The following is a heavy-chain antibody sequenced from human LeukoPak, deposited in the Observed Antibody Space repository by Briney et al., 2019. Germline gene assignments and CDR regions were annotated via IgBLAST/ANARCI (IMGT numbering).Heavy chain of an antibody. V-gene: IGHV3-64*02. CDR2: ITSNGGST. J-gene: IGHJ4*02. Sequence: GGSLRLSCAASGVTFNIYTMHWVGQAPGKGLEYVSAITSNGGSTFYADSVKDRFTISRDNSKNTLYLQMGSLRAEDMAVYYCARDFERGYFDYWGQGTLVTVSS. CDR3: ARDFERGYFDY. CDR1: GVTFNIYT.